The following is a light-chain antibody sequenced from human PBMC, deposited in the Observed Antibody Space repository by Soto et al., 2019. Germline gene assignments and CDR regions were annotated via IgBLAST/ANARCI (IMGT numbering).Light chain of an antibody. CDR2: DAS. CDR3: QQSDSTPYT. J-gene: IGKJ2*01. V-gene: IGKV1-39*01. CDR1: QTISTY. Sequence: DIQMTQSPSSLSASVGDRVTITCRASQTISTYLNWYQQKPGKAPRLLIYDASSLLSGVPSRFSGSGSGTDFPLPIASLQPEDFSTYYCQQSDSTPYTFGQGTKVEI.